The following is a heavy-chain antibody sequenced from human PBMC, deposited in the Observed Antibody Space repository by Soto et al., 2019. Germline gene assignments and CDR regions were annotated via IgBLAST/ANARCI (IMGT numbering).Heavy chain of an antibody. D-gene: IGHD3-9*01. Sequence: GESLKISCKGSGCSFTSYWIGWVRQMPGKGLEWVGIIYPGDSDTRYSPSFQGQVTISADKSISTAYLQWSSLKASDTAMYYCARHGPSSYYDILTGYDAFDIWGQGTMVTVSS. CDR3: ARHGPSSYYDILTGYDAFDI. CDR2: IYPGDSDT. CDR1: GCSFTSYW. J-gene: IGHJ3*02. V-gene: IGHV5-51*01.